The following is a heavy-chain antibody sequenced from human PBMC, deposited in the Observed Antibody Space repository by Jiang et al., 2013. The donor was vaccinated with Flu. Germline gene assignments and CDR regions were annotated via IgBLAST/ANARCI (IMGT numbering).Heavy chain of an antibody. J-gene: IGHJ4*01. CDR1: GASVTSYY. CDR3: XGDYGGNSGRFDY. D-gene: IGHD4-23*01. V-gene: IGHV4-59*02. CDR2: FYYTGNT. Sequence: GPGLVKPSETLSLTCTVSGASVTSYYWSWIRQSPEGGLERLAYFYYTGNTKYNPSLKSRATISVDTSKNQFSLRLDSVTAADTAIYYCXGDYGGNSGRFDYWARNRGHRLF.